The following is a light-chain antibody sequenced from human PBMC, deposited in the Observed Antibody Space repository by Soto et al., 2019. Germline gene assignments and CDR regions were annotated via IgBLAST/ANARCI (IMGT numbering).Light chain of an antibody. CDR2: DAY. V-gene: IGKV1-33*01. CDR1: QDISNS. CDR3: QPYSNVPPT. Sequence: DIKMTQSPSSLSASVGDRVTIICQASQDISNSLNWYQQKPGKAPELLIYDAYNLETGVPSRFSGSVAGTDFTLTISSLQPEDIATYYCQPYSNVPPTFGPGTHVDIK. J-gene: IGKJ3*01.